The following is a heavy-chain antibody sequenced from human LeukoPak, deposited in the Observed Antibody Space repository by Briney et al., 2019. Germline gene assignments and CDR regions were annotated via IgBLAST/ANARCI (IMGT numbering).Heavy chain of an antibody. CDR3: ARGWKLAAGDY. Sequence: GGTLRLSCAASGFTFSSYGMSWVRQAPGKGLEWVSTISGTGGNTYYADSVKGRFTVSRDNSKNTLYLQMNSLRAEDTALYYCARGWKLAAGDYWGQGTLVTVSS. J-gene: IGHJ4*02. D-gene: IGHD6-6*01. V-gene: IGHV3-23*01. CDR2: ISGTGGNT. CDR1: GFTFSSYG.